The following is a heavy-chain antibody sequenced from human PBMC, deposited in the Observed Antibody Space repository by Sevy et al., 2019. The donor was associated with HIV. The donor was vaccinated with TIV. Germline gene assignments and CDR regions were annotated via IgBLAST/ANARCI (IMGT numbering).Heavy chain of an antibody. CDR2: INHSGST. D-gene: IGHD6-13*01. CDR3: ARGGFGIAAAYNWFDP. Sequence: KQSQTLSLTCAVYGGSFSGYYWSWIRQPPGKGLEWIGEINHSGSTNYNPSLKSRVTISVDTSKNQFSLKLSSVTAADTAVYYCARGGFGIAAAYNWFDPWGQGTLVTVSS. V-gene: IGHV4-34*01. J-gene: IGHJ5*02. CDR1: GGSFSGYY.